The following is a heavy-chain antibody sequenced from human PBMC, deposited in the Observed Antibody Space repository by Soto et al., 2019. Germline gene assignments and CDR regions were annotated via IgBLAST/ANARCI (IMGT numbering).Heavy chain of an antibody. CDR1: GCSISSSSYY. CDR3: ARQVAVAGMFDWFDP. CDR2: IYYSGST. J-gene: IGHJ5*02. D-gene: IGHD6-19*01. V-gene: IGHV4-39*01. Sequence: SETLCLTCRISGCSISSSSYYWGWIRQPPGKGLEWIGSIYYSGSTYYNPSLKSRVTISVDTSKNQFSLKLSSVTAADTAVYYCARQVAVAGMFDWFDPWGQGTLVTVSS.